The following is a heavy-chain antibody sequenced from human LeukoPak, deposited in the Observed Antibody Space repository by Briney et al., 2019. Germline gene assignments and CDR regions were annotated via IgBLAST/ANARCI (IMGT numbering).Heavy chain of an antibody. V-gene: IGHV3-30-3*01. D-gene: IGHD3-22*01. CDR1: GFTFSSYA. CDR2: ISYDGSNK. J-gene: IGHJ1*01. Sequence: GGSLRLSCAASGFTFSSYAMHWVRQAPGKGLEWVAVISYDGSNKYYADSVKGRFTISRDNSKNTLYLQINSLRAEDTAVYYCAREKWNYYDSSGYFEDWGQGTLVTVSS. CDR3: AREKWNYYDSSGYFED.